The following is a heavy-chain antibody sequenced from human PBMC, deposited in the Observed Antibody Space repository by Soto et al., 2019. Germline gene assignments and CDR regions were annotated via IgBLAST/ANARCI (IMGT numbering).Heavy chain of an antibody. V-gene: IGHV3-74*01. CDR1: GFTFSSYW. J-gene: IGHJ3*02. Sequence: GGSLRLSCAASGFTFSSYWMHWVRQAPGKGLVWVSRINSDGRSTSYADSVKGRFTISRESAKNSLYLQMNSLRAEDTALYYCAKTYCGGDCYTNDDAFDIWGQGTMVTVSS. CDR3: AKTYCGGDCYTNDDAFDI. D-gene: IGHD2-21*02. CDR2: INSDGRST.